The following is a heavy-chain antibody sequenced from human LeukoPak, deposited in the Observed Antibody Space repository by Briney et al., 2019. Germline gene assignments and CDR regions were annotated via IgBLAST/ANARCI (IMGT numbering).Heavy chain of an antibody. D-gene: IGHD5-12*01. CDR3: ARRRGFSGFDFSFDP. CDR1: GYSFTTYW. CDR2: IYPGDSDT. Sequence: GESLKISCKGSGYSFTTYWIAWVRRMPGKGLEWMGIIYPGDSDTRYSPSFQGQVTISADKSISTAYLQWSSLKASDTAMYYCARRRGFSGFDFSFDPWGQGTLVTVPS. J-gene: IGHJ5*02. V-gene: IGHV5-51*01.